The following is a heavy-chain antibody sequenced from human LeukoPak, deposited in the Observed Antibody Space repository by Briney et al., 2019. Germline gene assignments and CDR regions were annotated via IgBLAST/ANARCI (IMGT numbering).Heavy chain of an antibody. CDR1: GYTFTGYY. CDR2: IIPLLGIA. Sequence: SVKVSCKASGYTFTGYYIHWVRQAPGQGLEWMGRIIPLLGIANYAQKFQGRVTIIADKSTSTAYMELSSLRSEDTAVYYCARDDADSAYADGDYWGQGTLVTVSS. D-gene: IGHD5-12*01. V-gene: IGHV1-69*04. CDR3: ARDDADSAYADGDY. J-gene: IGHJ4*02.